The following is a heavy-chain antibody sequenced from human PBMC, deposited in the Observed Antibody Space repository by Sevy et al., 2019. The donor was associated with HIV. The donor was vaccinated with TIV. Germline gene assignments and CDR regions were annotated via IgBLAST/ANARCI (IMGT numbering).Heavy chain of an antibody. CDR1: GFTFSNYA. CDR2: LSGSGGST. CDR3: AKERGDYNLDYFDY. J-gene: IGHJ4*02. Sequence: GGSLRLSCAASGFTFSNYALGWVRQAPGKGLEWVSNLSGSGGSTHYADSVKGRVTISRDNSKNTLYLQMNSLRAEDTAVYYCAKERGDYNLDYFDYWGQGTLVTVSS. V-gene: IGHV3-23*01. D-gene: IGHD4-17*01.